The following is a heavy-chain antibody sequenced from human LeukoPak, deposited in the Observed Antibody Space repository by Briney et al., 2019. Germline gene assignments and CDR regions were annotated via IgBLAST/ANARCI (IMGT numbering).Heavy chain of an antibody. V-gene: IGHV3-23*01. CDR1: GISVNNYG. Sequence: GGSLTLSCPASGISVNNYGMTWVRQAPGKGLEWVSAFSASDGSAQYEDSVRGRFSLSRDNSKNSLYLQMNSLGDEDTAVYFCAKARVAAAGTGAFYVCGQGTTVTVSS. CDR3: AKARVAAAGTGAFYV. CDR2: FSASDGSA. D-gene: IGHD6-13*01. J-gene: IGHJ3*01.